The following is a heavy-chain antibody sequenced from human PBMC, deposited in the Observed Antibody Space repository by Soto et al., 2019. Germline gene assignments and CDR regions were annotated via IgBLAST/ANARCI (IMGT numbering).Heavy chain of an antibody. CDR1: GGSFTSNNW. V-gene: IGHV4-4*02. CDR2: IYRTGST. D-gene: IGHD1-7*01. J-gene: IGHJ4*02. CDR3: ASRDPGTSVDY. Sequence: QVQLQESGPGLVKPSGTLSLTCAVSGGSFTSNNWWTWVRQPPGQGLEWIGEIYRTGSTNYNPSLKSRVTISLDKSDNKFSLKVTSLTAADTAVYYCASRDPGTSVDYWGQGNLVTVSS.